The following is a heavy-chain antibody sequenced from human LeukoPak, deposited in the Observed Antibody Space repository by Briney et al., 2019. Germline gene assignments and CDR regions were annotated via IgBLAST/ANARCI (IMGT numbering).Heavy chain of an antibody. CDR3: ARDEVGALFDY. Sequence: GGSLRLSCAASGFTFSSYSMNWVRQAPGKGLEWVSSISSSSSCIYYADSVKGRFTISRDNAKNSLYLQMNSLRAEDTAVYYCARDEVGALFDYWGQGTLVTVSS. D-gene: IGHD1-26*01. V-gene: IGHV3-21*01. J-gene: IGHJ4*02. CDR1: GFTFSSYS. CDR2: ISSSSSCI.